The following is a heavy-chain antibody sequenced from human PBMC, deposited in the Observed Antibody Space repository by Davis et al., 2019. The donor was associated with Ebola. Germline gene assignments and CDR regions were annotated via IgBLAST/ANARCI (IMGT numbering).Heavy chain of an antibody. V-gene: IGHV5-51*01. Sequence: GESLKISCKGSRYSFTSYWIGWVRQMPGKGLEWMGIIYPGDSDTRYSPSFQGQVTISADKSISTAYLQWSSLKASDTAMYYCARGDRDRRDGYNDYYYYGMDVWGQGTTVTVSS. D-gene: IGHD5-24*01. CDR2: IYPGDSDT. J-gene: IGHJ6*02. CDR1: RYSFTSYW. CDR3: ARGDRDRRDGYNDYYYYGMDV.